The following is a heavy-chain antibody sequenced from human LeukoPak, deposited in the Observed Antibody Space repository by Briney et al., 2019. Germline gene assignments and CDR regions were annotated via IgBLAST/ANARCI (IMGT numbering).Heavy chain of an antibody. Sequence: PGGSLRLSCAASQFTFTSYGMHWVRQAPGKGLDWVAFIRYDGSNKYYADSVKGRFTISRGNSKNTLYLQMNSLRAEDTAVYYCAKDALPHYDSSGYYSGGFDYWGQGTLVTVSS. CDR1: QFTFTSYG. D-gene: IGHD3-22*01. CDR2: IRYDGSNK. V-gene: IGHV3-30*02. CDR3: AKDALPHYDSSGYYSGGFDY. J-gene: IGHJ4*02.